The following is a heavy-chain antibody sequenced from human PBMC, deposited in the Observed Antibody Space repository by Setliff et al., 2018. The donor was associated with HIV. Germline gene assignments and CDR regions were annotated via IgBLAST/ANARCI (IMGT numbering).Heavy chain of an antibody. D-gene: IGHD4-4*01. V-gene: IGHV5-51*01. Sequence: GESLKISCQTSGYTFSMYWIGRVRQRPGKGLEWMAILYPGDSDIRYSPSFQGQVTISADKSIGAAYLQWRSLKAWDTGMYFCARAPNSPSYSNVFFVDHWGQGTLVTVSS. CDR3: ARAPNSPSYSNVFFVDH. J-gene: IGHJ5*02. CDR1: GYTFSMYW. CDR2: LYPGDSDI.